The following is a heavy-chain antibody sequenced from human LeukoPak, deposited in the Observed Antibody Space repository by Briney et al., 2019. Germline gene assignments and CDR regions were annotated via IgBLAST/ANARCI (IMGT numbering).Heavy chain of an antibody. CDR2: ISSSSSTI. J-gene: IGHJ4*02. Sequence: GSLRLSCAASGFTFSSYSMNWVRQAPGKGLEWVSYISSSSSTIYYADSVEGRFTISRDNAKNSLYLQMNSLRAEDTAVYYCASSGIQLWSRNYFDYWGQGTLVTVSS. CDR3: ASSGIQLWSRNYFDY. V-gene: IGHV3-48*04. D-gene: IGHD5-18*01. CDR1: GFTFSSYS.